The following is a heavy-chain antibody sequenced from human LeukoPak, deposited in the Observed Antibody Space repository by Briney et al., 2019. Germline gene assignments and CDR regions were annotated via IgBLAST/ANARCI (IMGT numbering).Heavy chain of an antibody. J-gene: IGHJ6*02. V-gene: IGHV4-59*01. CDR2: IYYSGST. CDR1: GGSISSYY. CDR3: ARVVVPQYYYYGMDV. Sequence: SETLSLTCTVSGGSISSYYWSWIRQPPGKGLEWIGYIYYSGSTNYNPSLKSRVTMSVDTSKNQFSLKLSSVTAADTAVYYCARVVVPQYYYYGMDVWGQGTTVTVSS. D-gene: IGHD2-21*01.